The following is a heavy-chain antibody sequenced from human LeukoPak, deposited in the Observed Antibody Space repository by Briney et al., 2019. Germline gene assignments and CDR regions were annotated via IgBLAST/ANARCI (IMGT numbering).Heavy chain of an antibody. CDR1: GGSISSSSYY. J-gene: IGHJ4*02. CDR3: AGSRLVIPDY. D-gene: IGHD3-9*01. Sequence: SETLSLTCTVSGGSISSSSYYWGWIRQPPGKGLEWIGSIYYSGSTYYNPSLESRVTISVDTSKNQFSLKLSSVTAADTAVYYCAGSRLVIPDYWGQGTLVTVSS. V-gene: IGHV4-39*01. CDR2: IYYSGST.